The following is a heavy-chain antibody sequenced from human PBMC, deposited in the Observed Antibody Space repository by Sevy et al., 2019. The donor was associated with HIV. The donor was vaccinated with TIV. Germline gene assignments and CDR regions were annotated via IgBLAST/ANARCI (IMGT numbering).Heavy chain of an antibody. J-gene: IGHJ6*02. V-gene: IGHV3-21*01. CDR2: ISNSSSYI. Sequence: GGSLRLSCAASGLRFSNYNMNWVRQAPGQGLEWVACISNSSSYIYYVDSVKGRFTISRDNAKNSQYLQMNSLRAEDTAVYYCAGEKEQLVLWPYYGMDVWGQGTTVTVSS. D-gene: IGHD6-13*01. CDR3: AGEKEQLVLWPYYGMDV. CDR1: GLRFSNYN.